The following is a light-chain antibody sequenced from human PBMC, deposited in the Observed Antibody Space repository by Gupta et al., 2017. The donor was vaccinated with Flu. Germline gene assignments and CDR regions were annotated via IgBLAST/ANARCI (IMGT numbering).Light chain of an antibody. CDR1: QSLVHGNGYNY. CDR3: MQALQTPLT. J-gene: IGKJ4*01. V-gene: IGKV2-28*01. CDR2: LGS. Sequence: DIVMTQSPLSLPVTPGEQASISCRSSQSLVHGNGYNYLDWYLQKPGQSPQLLIYLGSNRASGVPDRFSGSGSGTDFTLKISRVEAEDVGVYYCMQALQTPLTFGGGTKVEIK.